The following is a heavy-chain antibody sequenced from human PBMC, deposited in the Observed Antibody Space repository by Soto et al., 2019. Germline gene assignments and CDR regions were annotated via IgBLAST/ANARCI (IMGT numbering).Heavy chain of an antibody. V-gene: IGHV4-30-4*01. J-gene: IGHJ5*02. CDR1: GGSISSGDYY. CDR3: ARGSNYDFWSGYPHDWFDP. Sequence: TSETLSLTCTVSGGSISSGDYYWSWIRQPPGKGLEWIGYIYYSGSTYYNPSLKSRVTISVDTSKNQFSLKLSSVTAADTAVYYCARGSNYDFWSGYPHDWFDPWGQGTLVTVSS. CDR2: IYYSGST. D-gene: IGHD3-3*01.